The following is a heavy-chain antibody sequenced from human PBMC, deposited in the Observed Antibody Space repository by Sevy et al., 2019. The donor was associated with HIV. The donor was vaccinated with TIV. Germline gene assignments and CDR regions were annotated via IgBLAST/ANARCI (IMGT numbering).Heavy chain of an antibody. J-gene: IGHJ4*02. CDR2: ISGHGGST. CDR1: GFIFNSYA. Sequence: GGSLRLSCAASGFIFNSYAMSWVRQAPGKGLEWVSTISGHGGSTYYADSVKGRFTMSRDNSRNTLDLQMNSLRAEDTAVYYCAGGFWSGFDYWGQGILVTVSS. V-gene: IGHV3-23*01. D-gene: IGHD3-3*01. CDR3: AGGFWSGFDY.